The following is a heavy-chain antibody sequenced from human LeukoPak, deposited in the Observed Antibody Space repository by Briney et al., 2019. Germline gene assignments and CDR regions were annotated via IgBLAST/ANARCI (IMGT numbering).Heavy chain of an antibody. CDR2: IRYDGSNK. Sequence: PGGSLRLSCAASGFTFSSYGMHWVRQAPGKGLEWVAFIRYDGSNKYYADSVKGRFTISRDNSKNTLYLQMNSLRAEDTAVYYCAKDIIVVVLAAPHGPWGQGTLVTVSS. CDR1: GFTFSSYG. V-gene: IGHV3-30*02. CDR3: AKDIIVVVLAAPHGP. D-gene: IGHD2-2*01. J-gene: IGHJ5*02.